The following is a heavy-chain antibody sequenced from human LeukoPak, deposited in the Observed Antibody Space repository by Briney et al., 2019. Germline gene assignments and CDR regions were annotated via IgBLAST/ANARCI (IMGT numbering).Heavy chain of an antibody. CDR3: ARTSTGPGFYYGMDV. J-gene: IGHJ6*02. Sequence: GESLKISCKGSGYSFTSYWIGWVRQMPGKGLEWMGIIYPGDSDTRYSPSFQGQVTFSADKSTNTAYLQWSSLKASDIAMYYCARTSTGPGFYYGMDVWGQGTTVTVSS. V-gene: IGHV5-51*01. CDR1: GYSFTSYW. CDR2: IYPGDSDT. D-gene: IGHD7-27*01.